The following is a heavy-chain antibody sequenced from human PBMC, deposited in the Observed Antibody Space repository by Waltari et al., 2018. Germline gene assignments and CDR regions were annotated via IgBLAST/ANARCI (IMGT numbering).Heavy chain of an antibody. D-gene: IGHD1-20*01. CDR3: AKWVTDSFHALDV. V-gene: IGHV3-7*02. CDR2: IKGDGIQK. J-gene: IGHJ6*02. Sequence: VRLVESGGGLVQPGGSLSLSCSASGLIFINYWMAWVRQAPGEGLEWVANIKGDGIQKYYMDSVRGRFTISRDNAMNSLYLQMNNLGVEDSAVYYCAKWVTDSFHALDVWGQGTTVTVSS. CDR1: GLIFINYW.